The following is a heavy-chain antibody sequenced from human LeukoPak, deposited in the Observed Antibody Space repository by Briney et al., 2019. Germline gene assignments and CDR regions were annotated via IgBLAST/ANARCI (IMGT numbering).Heavy chain of an antibody. CDR1: GFIFSSYT. J-gene: IGHJ4*02. V-gene: IGHV3-21*01. CDR2: ITSSSNYI. D-gene: IGHD6-19*01. CDR3: AGGAYSSSSFDY. Sequence: GGSLRLSCAASGFIFSSYTMNWVRQAPGKGLEWVPSITSSSNYIYYADSVKGRFTISRDNAKNSLFLQMNSLRSEDTAVYYCAGGAYSSSSFDYWGQGTLVTVSS.